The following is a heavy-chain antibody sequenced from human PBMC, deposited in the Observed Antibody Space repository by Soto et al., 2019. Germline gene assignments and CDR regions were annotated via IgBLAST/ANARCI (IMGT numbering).Heavy chain of an antibody. V-gene: IGHV3-30-3*01. J-gene: IGHJ4*02. D-gene: IGHD1-20*01. Sequence: QVQLVESGGGVVQPGRSLRLSCAASGFTFNTYAMHWVRQAPGKGLEWVAVISYDGSNKYYADSVKGRFTISRDNSKNMLHLQMNSLRVEDTAVYYCARDRYMETTLIDYWGQGTLVTVSS. CDR2: ISYDGSNK. CDR3: ARDRYMETTLIDY. CDR1: GFTFNTYA.